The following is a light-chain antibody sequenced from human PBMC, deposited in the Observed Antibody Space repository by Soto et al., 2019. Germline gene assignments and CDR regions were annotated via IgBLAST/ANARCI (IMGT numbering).Light chain of an antibody. V-gene: IGKV3-15*01. J-gene: IGKJ1*01. CDR1: QSVSSN. CDR2: GAS. Sequence: EIVMTQSPSTLSVSPGERATLSCRASQSVSSNLAWYQQKPGQAPRLLIYGASTRDTGIPARFSGSGSGTELTLTISSLQSEDFEAYSCQQYNNWPPATFGQGTKVEIK. CDR3: QQYNNWPPAT.